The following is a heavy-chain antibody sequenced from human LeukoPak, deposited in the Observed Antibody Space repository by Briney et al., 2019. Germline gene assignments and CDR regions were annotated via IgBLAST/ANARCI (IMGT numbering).Heavy chain of an antibody. CDR2: IHTSGST. J-gene: IGHJ5*02. V-gene: IGHV4-4*07. D-gene: IGHD2-15*01. CDR3: ARHHCSGGSCLFDP. CDR1: GVSISSYY. Sequence: SETLSLTCTVSGVSISSYYWSWIRQPAGKGLEWIGRIHTSGSTNYNPSLKSRVTISVDTSKNQFSLKLSAVTAADTAVYYCARHHCSGGSCLFDPWGQGTLVTVSS.